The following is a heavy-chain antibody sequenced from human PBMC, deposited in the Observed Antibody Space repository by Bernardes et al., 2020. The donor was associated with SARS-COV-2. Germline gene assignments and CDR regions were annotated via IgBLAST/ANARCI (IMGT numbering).Heavy chain of an antibody. CDR1: GYTLTELS. CDR2: FDPEDGET. CDR3: ATAPVMTTRLSWFDP. Sequence: ASVKVSCKVSGYTLTELSMHWVRQAPGKGLEWMGGFDPEDGETIYAQKFQGRVTMTEDTSTDTAYMELSSLRSEDTAVYYCATAPVMTTRLSWFDPWGQGTLVTVSS. V-gene: IGHV1-24*01. J-gene: IGHJ5*02. D-gene: IGHD4-4*01.